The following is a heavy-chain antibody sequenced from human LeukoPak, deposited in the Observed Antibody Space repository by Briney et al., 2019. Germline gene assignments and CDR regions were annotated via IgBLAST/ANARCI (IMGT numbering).Heavy chain of an antibody. CDR3: ARERDGRFFDY. J-gene: IGHJ4*02. CDR2: INQEGSEK. D-gene: IGHD5-24*01. V-gene: IGHV3-7*01. CDR1: GLIFRNYW. Sequence: GGSLRLSCEVSGLIFRNYWMSWVRQAPGKGLEWVANINQEGSEKYFEDSVKGRFTISRDNAKNSLRLQMNTLRAEDTAVYYCARERDGRFFDYWGQGTLVTVSS.